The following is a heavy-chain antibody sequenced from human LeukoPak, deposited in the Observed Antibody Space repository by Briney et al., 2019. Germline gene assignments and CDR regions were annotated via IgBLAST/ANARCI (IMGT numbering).Heavy chain of an antibody. Sequence: GGSLRLSCAASGFTFSSYAMSWVREAPGRGLEWVSAISGSGGSTYYADSVKGRFTISRDNSKNTLYLQMNSLRAEDTAVYYCAREYCSGTSCPKPYYYYYYMDVWGKGTTVTVSS. CDR1: GFTFSSYA. D-gene: IGHD2-2*01. J-gene: IGHJ6*03. CDR2: ISGSGGST. V-gene: IGHV3-23*01. CDR3: AREYCSGTSCPKPYYYYYYMDV.